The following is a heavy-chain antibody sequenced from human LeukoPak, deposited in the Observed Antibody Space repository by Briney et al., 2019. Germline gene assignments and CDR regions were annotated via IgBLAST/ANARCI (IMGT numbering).Heavy chain of an antibody. V-gene: IGHV4-59*01. J-gene: IGHJ6*03. CDR3: ARAARYYYGSGSYYNVGYYYYYMDV. CDR2: IYYSGST. Sequence: PSETLSLTCTVSGGSISSYYWSWIRQPPGKGLEWIGYIYYSGSTNYNPSLKSRVTISVDTSKNQFSLKLSSVTAADTAVYYCARAARYYYGSGSYYNVGYYYYYMDVWGKGTTVTISS. D-gene: IGHD3-10*01. CDR1: GGSISSYY.